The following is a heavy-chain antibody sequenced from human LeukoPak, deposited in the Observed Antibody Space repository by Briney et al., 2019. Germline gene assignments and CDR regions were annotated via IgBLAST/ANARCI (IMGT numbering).Heavy chain of an antibody. CDR2: IIPILGIA. V-gene: IGHV1-69*04. D-gene: IGHD5-18*01. Sequence: SVKVSCKASGGTFSSYAISWVRQAPGQGLEWMGRIIPILGIANYAQKFQGRVTITADKSTSTAYMELSSLRSEDTAVYYCARVCRYSYGSEDYYFDYWGQGTLVTVSS. CDR1: GGTFSSYA. CDR3: ARVCRYSYGSEDYYFDY. J-gene: IGHJ4*02.